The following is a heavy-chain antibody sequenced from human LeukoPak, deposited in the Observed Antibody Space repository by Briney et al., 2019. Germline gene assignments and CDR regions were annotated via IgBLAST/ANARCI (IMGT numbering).Heavy chain of an antibody. Sequence: GSLRLSCAASGFTFGTYDMYWIRQAPGKGLECVSSISRGGAYTYYADSVKGRFTISRDDSRNTLYLQMNSLRAEDTAVYYCSKKGQADNDGKPDWGQGTLVTVSS. CDR3: SKKGQADNDGKPD. CDR2: ISRGGAYT. J-gene: IGHJ4*02. CDR1: GFTFGTYD. D-gene: IGHD1-1*01. V-gene: IGHV3-23*01.